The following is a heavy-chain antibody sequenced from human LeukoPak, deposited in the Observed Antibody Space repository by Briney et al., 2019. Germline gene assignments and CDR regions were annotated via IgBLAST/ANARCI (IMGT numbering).Heavy chain of an antibody. J-gene: IGHJ5*02. CDR2: INPNSGGT. V-gene: IGHV1-2*04. Sequence: GASVKVSCKASGGTFSSYAISWVRQAPGQGLEWMGWINPNSGGTNYAQKFQGWVTMTRDTSISTAYMELSRLRSDDTAVYYCARDVGRGSFDPWGQGTLVTVSS. D-gene: IGHD1-26*01. CDR3: ARDVGRGSFDP. CDR1: GGTFSSYA.